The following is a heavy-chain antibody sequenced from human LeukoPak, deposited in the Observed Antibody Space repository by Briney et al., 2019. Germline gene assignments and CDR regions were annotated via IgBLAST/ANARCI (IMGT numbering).Heavy chain of an antibody. Sequence: ASVKVSCKASGHTFTGYYMHWVRQAPGQGLEWMGWINPNSGGTNHAQKFQGRVSMTRDTSISTAYMELSRLRSDDTAVYYCAESSGWDSLKYWGQGTLVAVSS. D-gene: IGHD6-19*01. J-gene: IGHJ4*02. V-gene: IGHV1-2*02. CDR2: INPNSGGT. CDR3: AESSGWDSLKY. CDR1: GHTFTGYY.